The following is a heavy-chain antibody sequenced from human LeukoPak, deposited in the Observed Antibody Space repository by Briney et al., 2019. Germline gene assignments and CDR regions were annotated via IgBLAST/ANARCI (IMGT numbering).Heavy chain of an antibody. D-gene: IGHD3-10*01. J-gene: IGHJ4*02. Sequence: GESLKISCKGSGYSFTSYWIGWVRQMPGKGLEWMGIIYPGDSDTRYIPSFQGQVTIPADKSISTAYLQWSSQKASDTAMYYCARRFSGTTSAGDYWGQGTLVTVSS. CDR3: ARRFSGTTSAGDY. CDR1: GYSFTSYW. V-gene: IGHV5-51*01. CDR2: IYPGDSDT.